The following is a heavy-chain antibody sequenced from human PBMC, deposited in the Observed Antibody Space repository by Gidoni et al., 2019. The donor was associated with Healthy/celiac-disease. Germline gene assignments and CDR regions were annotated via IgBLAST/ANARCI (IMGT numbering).Heavy chain of an antibody. CDR3: ASSATYYYDSTIGSHFDY. CDR1: GGSISSHY. V-gene: IGHV4-59*11. J-gene: IGHJ4*02. D-gene: IGHD3-22*01. CDR2: IYYSGST. Sequence: QVQLQASGPGLVKPSETLSLTCTFSGGSISSHYWCWIRQPPGKGLEWIGYIYYSGSTNYNPSLKSRVTISVDTSKNQFSLKLSSVTAADTAVYYCASSATYYYDSTIGSHFDYWGQGTLVTVSS.